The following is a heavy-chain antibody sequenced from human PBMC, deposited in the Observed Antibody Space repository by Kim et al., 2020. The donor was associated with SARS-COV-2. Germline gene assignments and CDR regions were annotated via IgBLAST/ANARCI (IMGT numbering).Heavy chain of an antibody. CDR2: IYYSGST. Sequence: SETLSLTCTVSGGSISSSSYYWGWIRQPPGKGLEWFGSIYYSGSTYYNPSLKSRVTISVDTSKNQFSLKLSSVTAADTAVYYCARERYGSGSYYPLYYYYYGMDVWGQGTTFTVSS. CDR1: GGSISSSSYY. CDR3: ARERYGSGSYYPLYYYYYGMDV. D-gene: IGHD3-10*01. V-gene: IGHV4-39*02. J-gene: IGHJ6*02.